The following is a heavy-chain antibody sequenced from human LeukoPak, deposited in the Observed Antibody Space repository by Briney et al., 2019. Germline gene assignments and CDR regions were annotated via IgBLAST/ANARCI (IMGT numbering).Heavy chain of an antibody. D-gene: IGHD5-18*01. CDR2: ISAYNGNT. J-gene: IGHJ4*02. V-gene: IGHV1-18*01. CDR3: ARQVDTTMALPDY. CDR1: GYTFTSYG. Sequence: ASVKVSCKASGYTFTSYGISWVRQAPGQGLEWMGWISAYNGNTNYAQRLQGRVTMTTDTSTSTAYMELRSLRSDDTAMFYCARQVDTTMALPDYWGQGTLVTVSS.